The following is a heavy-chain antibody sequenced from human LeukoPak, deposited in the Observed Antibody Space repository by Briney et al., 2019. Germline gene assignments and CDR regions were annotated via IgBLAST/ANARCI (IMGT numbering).Heavy chain of an antibody. CDR1: GGSISSGGYY. J-gene: IGHJ4*02. Sequence: SGGSISSGGYYWSWIRQPAGKGLEWIGRIYTSGSTNYNPSLKSRVTISVDTSKNQFSLKLSSVTAADTAVYYCARDPRSGYFDYWGQGTLVTVSS. CDR2: IYTSGST. CDR3: ARDPRSGYFDY. D-gene: IGHD1-1*01. V-gene: IGHV4-61*02.